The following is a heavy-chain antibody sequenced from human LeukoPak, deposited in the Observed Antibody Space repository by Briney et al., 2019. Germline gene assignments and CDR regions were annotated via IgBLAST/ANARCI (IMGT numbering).Heavy chain of an antibody. V-gene: IGHV1-2*02. CDR3: AKVTVATILNYYDSSGDFDY. CDR1: GYIFTGYY. CDR2: INPNSGGT. J-gene: IGHJ4*02. Sequence: GASVKVFCKASGYIFTGYYMHWVRQAPGQGLEWMGWINPNSGGTNYAQKFQGRVTMTRDTSISTAYMELSRLRSDDTAVYYCAKVTVATILNYYDSSGDFDYWGQGTLVTVCS. D-gene: IGHD3-22*01.